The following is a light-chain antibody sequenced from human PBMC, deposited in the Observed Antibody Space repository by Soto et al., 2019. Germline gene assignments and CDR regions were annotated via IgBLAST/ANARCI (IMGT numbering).Light chain of an antibody. CDR1: QSISSW. V-gene: IGKV1D-12*01. CDR3: QQANSFPIT. J-gene: IGKJ5*01. CDR2: AAS. Sequence: DIQVTQSPYSVCASVGDRVTLLCRASQSISSWLAWYQQKPGKAPKLLIYAASSLQSGVPSRFSGSGSRTDFTLTISSLQPEDFATYYCQQANSFPITFGQGTRLEIK.